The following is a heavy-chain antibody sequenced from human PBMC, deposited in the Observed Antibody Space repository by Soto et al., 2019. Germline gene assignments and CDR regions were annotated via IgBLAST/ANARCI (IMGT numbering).Heavy chain of an antibody. CDR1: GGSISSYY. Sequence: QVQLQESGPGLVKPSETLSLTCTVSGGSISSYYWSWIRQHPRKGLEWIGYIYYSGSTNYNPSLKSRDTISVDASKNQFSLELSSVTAADTAVYYCARVIWDGWYFDSWGQGTLVTVCS. V-gene: IGHV4-59*01. J-gene: IGHJ4*02. D-gene: IGHD3-16*01. CDR3: ARVIWDGWYFDS. CDR2: IYYSGST.